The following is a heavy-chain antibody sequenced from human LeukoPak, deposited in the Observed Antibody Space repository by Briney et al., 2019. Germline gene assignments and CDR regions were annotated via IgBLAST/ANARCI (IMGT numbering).Heavy chain of an antibody. Sequence: GGSLRLSCAASGFTFNSYTMTWVRQAPGMGLEWVSSISSSSSYIYYADPLKGRFTVSRDNAKNSLYLLMNSLRAEDTAVYYCAREDAGVRFDPWGQGTLVTVSS. J-gene: IGHJ5*02. D-gene: IGHD3-3*01. CDR2: ISSSSSYI. CDR1: GFTFNSYT. CDR3: AREDAGVRFDP. V-gene: IGHV3-21*01.